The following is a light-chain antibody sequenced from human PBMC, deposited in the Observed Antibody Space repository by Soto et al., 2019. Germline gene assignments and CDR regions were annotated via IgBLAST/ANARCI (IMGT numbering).Light chain of an antibody. Sequence: EIVLTQSPGTLSLSPGEGATLSCRASQSVSNNYLAWYQQKPGQAPRLLIYGASSRATGIPDRFSGSGSGTDFTLTISRLAPEDFAVYYCQQYGISPITFGQGTRLEIK. V-gene: IGKV3-20*01. CDR2: GAS. J-gene: IGKJ5*01. CDR3: QQYGISPIT. CDR1: QSVSNNY.